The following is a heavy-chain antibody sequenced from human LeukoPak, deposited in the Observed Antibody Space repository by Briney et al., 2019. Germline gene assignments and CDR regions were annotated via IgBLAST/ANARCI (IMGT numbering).Heavy chain of an antibody. Sequence: ASVKVSCKASGYTFTSYGISWVRQAPGQGLEWMGWISAYNGNTNYAQKLQGRVTMTTDTSTSTAYMELRSLRSDDTAVYYCASSYYYDSGGYFPLDYWGQGTLVTVSS. J-gene: IGHJ4*02. CDR1: GYTFTSYG. CDR3: ASSYYYDSGGYFPLDY. CDR2: ISAYNGNT. V-gene: IGHV1-18*01. D-gene: IGHD3-22*01.